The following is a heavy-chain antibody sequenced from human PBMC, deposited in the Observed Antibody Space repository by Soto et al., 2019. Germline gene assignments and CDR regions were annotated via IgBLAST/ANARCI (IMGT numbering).Heavy chain of an antibody. J-gene: IGHJ6*02. Sequence: SVKVSCKASGGTFSSYAISWVRQAPGQGLEWMGGIIPIFGTANYAQKFQGRVTITADESTSTAYMELSSLRSEDTVVYYCASAHPPYYGMDVWGQGTTVTVSS. CDR3: ASAHPPYYGMDV. V-gene: IGHV1-69*13. CDR1: GGTFSSYA. CDR2: IIPIFGTA.